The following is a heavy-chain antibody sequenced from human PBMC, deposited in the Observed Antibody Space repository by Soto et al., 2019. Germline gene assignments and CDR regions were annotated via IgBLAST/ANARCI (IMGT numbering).Heavy chain of an antibody. D-gene: IGHD1-26*01. J-gene: IGHJ4*02. CDR1: GYSFADHY. Sequence: ASVKVSCKASGYSFADHYVHWVRQTPGQGLEWLGWINPKSGATDYAQSFQGRVTMTRDSSISTTYLELSRLTSDDTALYYCARILYSGSYYGFDYWGQGTLVTVSS. CDR3: ARILYSGSYYGFDY. CDR2: INPKSGAT. V-gene: IGHV1-2*02.